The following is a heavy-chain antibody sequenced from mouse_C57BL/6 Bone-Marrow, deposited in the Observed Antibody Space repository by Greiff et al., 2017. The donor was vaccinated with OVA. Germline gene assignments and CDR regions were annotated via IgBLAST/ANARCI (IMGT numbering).Heavy chain of an antibody. J-gene: IGHJ3*01. CDR1: GYTFTSYG. Sequence: QVQLQQSGAELARPGASVKLSCKASGYTFTSYGISWVKQRTGQGLEWIGEIYPRSGNTYYNEKFKGKATLTADKSSSTAYMELRSLTSEDSAVYFCARDYYYGSSVAYWGQGTLVTVSA. CDR3: ARDYYYGSSVAY. CDR2: IYPRSGNT. V-gene: IGHV1-81*01. D-gene: IGHD1-1*01.